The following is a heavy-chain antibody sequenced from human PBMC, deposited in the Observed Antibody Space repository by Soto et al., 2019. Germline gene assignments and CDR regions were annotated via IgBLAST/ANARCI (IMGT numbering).Heavy chain of an antibody. D-gene: IGHD4-4*01. V-gene: IGHV1-69*01. CDR1: GGTFSSYA. CDR2: IIPIFGTA. J-gene: IGHJ2*01. CDR3: ARATVNTPHWYFDL. Sequence: QVQLVQSGAEVKKPGSSVKVSCKASGGTFSSYAISWVRQAPGQGLEWMGGIIPIFGTANYAQKVQVRVTITADESTSTAYMELSSLRSEDTAVYYFARATVNTPHWYFDLCGRGNLVTVGS.